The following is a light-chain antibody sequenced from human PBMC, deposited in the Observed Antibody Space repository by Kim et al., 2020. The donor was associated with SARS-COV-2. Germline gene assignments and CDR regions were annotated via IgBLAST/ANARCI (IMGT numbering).Light chain of an antibody. Sequence: HTATLTRPGNSNIVVLQGEAWLQQHQRHPTQLLSYRDTNRPSGISERLSASRSGSTASLTITGLQPEDEADYYCSAWDSSLSSWVFGGGTQLTVL. V-gene: IGLV10-54*01. J-gene: IGLJ3*02. CDR3: SAWDSSLSSWV. CDR2: RDT. CDR1: SNIVVLQG.